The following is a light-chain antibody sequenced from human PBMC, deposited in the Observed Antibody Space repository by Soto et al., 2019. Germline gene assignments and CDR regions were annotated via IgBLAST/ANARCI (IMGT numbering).Light chain of an antibody. J-gene: IGKJ4*01. CDR2: DAS. CDR1: QSINTY. Sequence: ENVLTQSPATLSLSPGEGATLSCRASQSINTYLAWYQQKPGQAPRLLIYDASNRATGIPARFSGSGSGTDFTLTISSLEPEDFAVYYCQQRSNWPPEITFGGGTKVDIK. V-gene: IGKV3-11*01. CDR3: QQRSNWPPEIT.